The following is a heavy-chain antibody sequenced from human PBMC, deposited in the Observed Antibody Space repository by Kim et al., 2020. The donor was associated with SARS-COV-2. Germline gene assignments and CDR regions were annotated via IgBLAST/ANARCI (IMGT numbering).Heavy chain of an antibody. CDR1: GFTFDDYG. CDR2: ISWNSGSI. Sequence: SLRLSCAASGFTFDDYGMHWVRQAPGKGLEWVSGISWNSGSIGYADSVKGRFSISRDNAKNSLYLQMNSLRAEDTALYYCAKDAWYGDYYLDYWGQGT. D-gene: IGHD3-10*01. CDR3: AKDAWYGDYYLDY. V-gene: IGHV3-9*01. J-gene: IGHJ4*02.